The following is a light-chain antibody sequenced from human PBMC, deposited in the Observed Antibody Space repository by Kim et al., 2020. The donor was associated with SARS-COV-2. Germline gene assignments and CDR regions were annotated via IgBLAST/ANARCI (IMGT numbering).Light chain of an antibody. Sequence: SYELTQPLSVSVALGQTARITCGGNNIEKKNVHWYQQRPGQAPILVMYRDSKRPSGIPERLSGSNSGNTATLTISRVQAGDEADYYCQVWDSVSVVFVGG. J-gene: IGLJ2*01. V-gene: IGLV3-9*01. CDR3: QVWDSVSVV. CDR1: NIEKKN. CDR2: RDS.